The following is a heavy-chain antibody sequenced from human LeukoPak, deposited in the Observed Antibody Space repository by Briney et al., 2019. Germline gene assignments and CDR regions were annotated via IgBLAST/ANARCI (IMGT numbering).Heavy chain of an antibody. V-gene: IGHV4-61*02. CDR2: IYTSGST. CDR1: GGSISSGSYY. J-gene: IGHJ4*02. D-gene: IGHD3-16*01. Sequence: SSQTLSLTCTVSGGSISSGSYYWSWIRQPAGKGLEWIGRIYTSGSTNYNPSLKSRVTISVDTSKNQFSLKLSSVTAADTAVYYCARDTPSDRYFDYWGQGTLVTVSS. CDR3: ARDTPSDRYFDY.